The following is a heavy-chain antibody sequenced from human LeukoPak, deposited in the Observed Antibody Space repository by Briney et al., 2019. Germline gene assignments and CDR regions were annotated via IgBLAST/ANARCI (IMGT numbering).Heavy chain of an antibody. CDR2: IYTSGST. D-gene: IGHD3-10*01. Sequence: PSQTLSLTCTVSGGSISSGSYYWSWIRQPAGKGLEWIGRIYTSGSTNYNPSLKSRVTMSVDRSKNQFSLKLSSVTAADTAVYYCARGYYASGSLYYFDYWGQGTLVTVSS. CDR3: ARGYYASGSLYYFDY. J-gene: IGHJ4*02. CDR1: GGSISSGSYY. V-gene: IGHV4-61*02.